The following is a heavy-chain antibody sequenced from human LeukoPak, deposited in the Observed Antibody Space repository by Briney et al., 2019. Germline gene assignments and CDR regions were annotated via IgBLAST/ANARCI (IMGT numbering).Heavy chain of an antibody. D-gene: IGHD1-7*01. Sequence: QTGGSLRLSCAASGFTFSSYWMSWVRQAPGKGLEWVANIKQDGSEKYYVDSVKGRFTISRDNSKNTLYLQMNSLRAEDTAVYYCAKLRLELRASDYGMDVWGQGTTVTVSS. CDR3: AKLRLELRASDYGMDV. CDR2: IKQDGSEK. J-gene: IGHJ6*02. V-gene: IGHV3-7*01. CDR1: GFTFSSYW.